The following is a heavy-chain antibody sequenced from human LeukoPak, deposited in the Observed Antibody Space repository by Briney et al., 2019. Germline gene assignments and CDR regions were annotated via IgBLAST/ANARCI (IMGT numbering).Heavy chain of an antibody. V-gene: IGHV3-23*01. J-gene: IGHJ4*03. D-gene: IGHD3-10*01. CDR2: ITESGGST. Sequence: PGGSLRLSCTASEFTFSTYDLNWVRQAPGKGLEWVSGITESGGSTYYADSVKGRFTISRDNSKNTLYLQMNSLRAEDTAVYYCAKVRGGYFDYWGQGTLVTVSS. CDR1: EFTFSTYD. CDR3: AKVRGGYFDY.